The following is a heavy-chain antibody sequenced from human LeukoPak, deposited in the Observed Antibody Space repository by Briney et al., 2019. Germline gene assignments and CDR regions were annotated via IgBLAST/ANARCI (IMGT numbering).Heavy chain of an antibody. V-gene: IGHV3-74*01. CDR3: TRTYEISGYGSRYGMDV. J-gene: IGHJ6*02. CDR1: GFTFSSYW. D-gene: IGHD3-22*01. Sequence: GGSLRLSCAASGFTFSSYWMHWIRQAPGKGLVWVSRISGDGSRTNNADSVKGRFTISRDNAKNTLYLHMNSLRVEDTAAYYCTRTYEISGYGSRYGMDVWGQGTTVTVSS. CDR2: ISGDGSRT.